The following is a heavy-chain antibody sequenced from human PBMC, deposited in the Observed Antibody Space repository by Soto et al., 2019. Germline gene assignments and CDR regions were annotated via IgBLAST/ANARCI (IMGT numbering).Heavy chain of an antibody. J-gene: IGHJ4*02. Sequence: EVQLVESGGGLVKPGGYLRLSCAASGFSFSNYDMSWVRQAPGKGLEWVSSISTTSSHIYYADSLRGRFTISRDNAKKSLYLQMSSLRAEDTAVYYCARDWEKYLVTALDYWGQGTLVTVSS. CDR3: ARDWEKYLVTALDY. V-gene: IGHV3-21*01. CDR2: ISTTSSHI. CDR1: GFSFSNYD. D-gene: IGHD5-18*01.